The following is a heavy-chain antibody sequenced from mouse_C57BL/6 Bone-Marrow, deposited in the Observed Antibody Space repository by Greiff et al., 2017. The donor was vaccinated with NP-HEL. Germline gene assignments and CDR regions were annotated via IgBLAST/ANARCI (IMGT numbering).Heavy chain of an antibody. CDR3: TRIITTVVAEYYCG. Sequence: EVMLVESGEGLVKPGGSLKLSCAASGFTFSSYAMSWVRQTPEQRLEWVAYISSGGDYIYYADTVKGRFTIPRDNARNTLYLQMSSLKSEDTAMYYCTRIITTVVAEYYCGWGTAATVTSSS. CDR1: GFTFSSYA. V-gene: IGHV5-9-1*02. D-gene: IGHD1-1*01. CDR2: ISSGGDYI. J-gene: IGHJ1*03.